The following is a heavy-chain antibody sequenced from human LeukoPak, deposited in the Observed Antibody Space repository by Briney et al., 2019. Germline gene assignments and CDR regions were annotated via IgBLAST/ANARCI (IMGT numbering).Heavy chain of an antibody. D-gene: IGHD4-17*01. CDR2: IYHSGST. J-gene: IGHJ4*02. CDR1: GGSISSGGYS. V-gene: IGHV4-30-2*01. Sequence: SGTLSLTCAVSGGSISSGGYSWSWIRQPPGTGLEWIGYIYHSGSTYYNPSLKSRVTISVDRSKNQFSLKLSSVTAADTAVYYCARLNFYGDYEIVDYWGQGTLVTVSS. CDR3: ARLNFYGDYEIVDY.